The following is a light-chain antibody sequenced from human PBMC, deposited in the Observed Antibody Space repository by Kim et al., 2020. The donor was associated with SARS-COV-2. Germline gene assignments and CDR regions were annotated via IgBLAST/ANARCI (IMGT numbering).Light chain of an antibody. CDR2: QDT. V-gene: IGLV3-1*01. CDR3: QAWDSNTGV. J-gene: IGLJ2*01. CDR1: NLRNRY. Sequence: PGQAASITCSGDNLRNRYPSWYRHKAGQSPELIIYQDTKRPSGIPERYSASNSGNTATLTITETQSVDEADYFCQAWDSNTGVFGGGTQLTVL.